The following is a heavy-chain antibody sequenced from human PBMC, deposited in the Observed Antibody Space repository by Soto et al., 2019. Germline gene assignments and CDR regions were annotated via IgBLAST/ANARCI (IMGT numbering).Heavy chain of an antibody. CDR3: ANFPYYDFWSGYPLGYYGMDV. CDR2: IKQDGSEK. Sequence: GGSLRLSCAASGFTFSSYWLSWVRQAPGKGLEWVANIKQDGSEKYYVDSVKGRFTISRDNAKNSLYLQMNSLRAEDTAVYYCANFPYYDFWSGYPLGYYGMDVWGQGTTVTVSS. J-gene: IGHJ6*02. CDR1: GFTFSSYW. V-gene: IGHV3-7*03. D-gene: IGHD3-3*01.